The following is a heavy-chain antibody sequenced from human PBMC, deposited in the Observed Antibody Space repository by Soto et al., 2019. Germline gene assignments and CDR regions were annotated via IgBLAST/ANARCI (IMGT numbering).Heavy chain of an antibody. J-gene: IGHJ1*01. D-gene: IGHD6-19*01. CDR2: INRDGSSI. V-gene: IGHV3-74*01. CDR1: GFTFSSYW. CDR3: AKGVPGIAVAGTGYFQH. Sequence: GSLRLSCAASGFTFSSYWMHWVRQAPGKGLVWVSRINRDGSSINYADSARGRVTISRDNAKNSLYLQMNSLRAEDTAVYYCAKGVPGIAVAGTGYFQHWGQGTLVTVSS.